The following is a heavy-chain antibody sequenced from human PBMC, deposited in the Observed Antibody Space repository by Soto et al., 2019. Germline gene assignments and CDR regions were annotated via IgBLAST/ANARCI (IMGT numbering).Heavy chain of an antibody. J-gene: IGHJ4*01. CDR3: ASVSGYGWATSVNHYLDF. D-gene: IGHD3-10*01. CDR1: GFTFGIYW. Sequence: LRRSSAASGFTFGIYWMSWVRQAPGKGLEWLATIRWDASEKKEADSVKGRFTMSRDNAKNSLYLQMDSLRAEDTAVNYCASVSGYGWATSVNHYLDFWGNGIRFTVAS. CDR2: IRWDASEK. V-gene: IGHV3-7*01.